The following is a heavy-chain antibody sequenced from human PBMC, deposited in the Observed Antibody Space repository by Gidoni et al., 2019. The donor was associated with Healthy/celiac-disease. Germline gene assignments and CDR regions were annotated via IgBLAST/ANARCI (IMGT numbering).Heavy chain of an antibody. D-gene: IGHD3-3*01. CDR2: IYSGGST. J-gene: IGHJ2*01. CDR3: ARVLITINDWYFDL. Sequence: EVQLVESGGGLVQPGGSLRLSCAASGFTVSSNYMSWVRQAPGKGLEWVSVIYSGGSTYYADSVKGRFTISRHNSKNTLYLQMNSLRAEDTAVYYCARVLITINDWYFDLWGRGTLVTVSS. CDR1: GFTVSSNY. V-gene: IGHV3-53*04.